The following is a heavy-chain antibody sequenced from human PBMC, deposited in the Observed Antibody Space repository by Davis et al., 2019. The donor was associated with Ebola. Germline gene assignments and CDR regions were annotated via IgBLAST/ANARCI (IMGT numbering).Heavy chain of an antibody. CDR3: ARGRGHYESNGGDY. D-gene: IGHD3-22*01. Sequence: ASVKVSCKTSGYSFTTYFIHWVRQAPGQGLEWMGIINPSGGSTTYAQKFQGRVTMTRDTSTRTVYMELSSLRSEDTAVYYCARGRGHYESNGGDYWGQGTLVTVSS. CDR2: INPSGGST. CDR1: GYSFTTYF. V-gene: IGHV1-46*01. J-gene: IGHJ4*02.